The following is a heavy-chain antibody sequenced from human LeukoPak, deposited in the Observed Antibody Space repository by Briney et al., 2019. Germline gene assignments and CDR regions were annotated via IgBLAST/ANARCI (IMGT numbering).Heavy chain of an antibody. V-gene: IGHV4-59*01. D-gene: IGHD1-26*01. J-gene: IGHJ3*02. Sequence: KSSETLSLTCTVSGGSISSYYWSWTRQSPGKGLEWIGHIYHSGSTNYNPSLKRRVTISVDTSKNQFSLKLSSVTAADTAVYYCASNARGSYFDAFDIWGQGTMVTVSS. CDR3: ASNARGSYFDAFDI. CDR2: IYHSGST. CDR1: GGSISSYY.